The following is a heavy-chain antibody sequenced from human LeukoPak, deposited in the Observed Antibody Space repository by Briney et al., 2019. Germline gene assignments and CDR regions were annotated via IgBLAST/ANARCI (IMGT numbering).Heavy chain of an antibody. D-gene: IGHD3-3*01. J-gene: IGHJ5*02. CDR2: IYYTGST. Sequence: PSETLSLTCTVSGGSISSSSYYWSWIRQPPGRGLEWIAYIYYTGSTNYNPSLKSRVTISLDTSRNQFSLKLSSVTAADTAVYYCARQRSITVYGVVSGWFDPWGQGTLVTVSS. V-gene: IGHV4-61*05. CDR1: GGSISSSSYY. CDR3: ARQRSITVYGVVSGWFDP.